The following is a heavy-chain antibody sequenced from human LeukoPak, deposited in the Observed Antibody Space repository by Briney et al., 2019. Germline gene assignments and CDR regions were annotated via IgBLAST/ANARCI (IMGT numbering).Heavy chain of an antibody. Sequence: PGGSLRLSCAASGFTFSSYGMNWVRQAPGKGLEWVSAISGSGGSTYYADSVKGRFTISRDNSKNTLYLQMNSLRAEDTAVYYCARSYWTGYHYLTFWGQGTLVTVSS. J-gene: IGHJ4*02. V-gene: IGHV3-23*01. CDR3: ARSYWTGYHYLTF. D-gene: IGHD3/OR15-3a*01. CDR2: ISGSGGST. CDR1: GFTFSSYG.